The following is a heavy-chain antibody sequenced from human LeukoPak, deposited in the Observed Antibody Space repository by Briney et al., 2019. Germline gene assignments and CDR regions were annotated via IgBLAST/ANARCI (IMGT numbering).Heavy chain of an antibody. D-gene: IGHD6-19*01. V-gene: IGHV3-11*05. Sequence: SNHYWGWIRQPPGKGLEWVPYISSSSSYTNYADSVKGRFTISRDNANNSLYLQMNSLRAEDTAVYYCARVRDSSGWVRPNWFDPWGQGTLVTASS. CDR2: ISSSSSYT. J-gene: IGHJ5*02. CDR3: ARVRDSSGWVRPNWFDP. CDR1: SNHY.